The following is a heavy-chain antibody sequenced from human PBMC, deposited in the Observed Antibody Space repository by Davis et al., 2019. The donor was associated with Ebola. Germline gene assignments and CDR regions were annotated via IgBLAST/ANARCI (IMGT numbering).Heavy chain of an antibody. D-gene: IGHD2-2*01. CDR3: ANTRGYIVVVPAAGYMDV. CDR1: GGTFSSYA. V-gene: IGHV1-69*13. Sequence: SVKVSCKASGGTFSSYAISWVRQAPGQGLEWMGGIIPIFGTANYAQKFQGRVTITADESTSTAYMELSSLRSEDTAVYYCANTRGYIVVVPAAGYMDVWGKGTTVTVSS. J-gene: IGHJ6*03. CDR2: IIPIFGTA.